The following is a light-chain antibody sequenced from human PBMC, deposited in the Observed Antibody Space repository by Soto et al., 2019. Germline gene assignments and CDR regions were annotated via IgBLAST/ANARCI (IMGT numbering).Light chain of an antibody. Sequence: IVLTQSPGTLSLSPGERATLSCRASQSVRSNYLAWYQQKPGQAPRLLIYGASTRATGIPDRFSGSGSGTDFTLTISRLEPEDFAVYYCQQYGSSFTFGPGTKVDIK. CDR1: QSVRSNY. V-gene: IGKV3-20*01. CDR2: GAS. J-gene: IGKJ3*01. CDR3: QQYGSSFT.